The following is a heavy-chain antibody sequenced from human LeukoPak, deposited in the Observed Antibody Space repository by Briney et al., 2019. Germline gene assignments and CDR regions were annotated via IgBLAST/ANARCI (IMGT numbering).Heavy chain of an antibody. CDR3: ARGGYNSRWYSFDY. J-gene: IGHJ4*02. CDR1: GYTCTSYD. V-gene: IGHV1-8*01. CDR2: MNSNSGNT. D-gene: IGHD6-13*01. Sequence: ASVKVSGKASGYTCTSYDLNWVRQATGQGLEWMGWMNSNSGNTGYAQKFQGRVTMTRNTSISTAYMELSSLRSEDTAVYYCARGGYNSRWYSFDYWGQGTLVTVSS.